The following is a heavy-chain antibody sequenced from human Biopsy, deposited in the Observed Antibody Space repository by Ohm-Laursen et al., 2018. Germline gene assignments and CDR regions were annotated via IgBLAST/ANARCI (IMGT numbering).Heavy chain of an antibody. J-gene: IGHJ4*02. V-gene: IGHV1-24*01. CDR2: FVPEDDER. CDR1: GHVLSELL. D-gene: IGHD2-2*01. Sequence: GSSEKVSCKVSGHVLSELLMRWVRQAPGKGLEWMGGFVPEDDERIYAQKFQGRVTMTEDTSTGTAYMELRGLRSDDTAVYFCTTSAEYGALDYWGQGTLVTVSS. CDR3: TTSAEYGALDY.